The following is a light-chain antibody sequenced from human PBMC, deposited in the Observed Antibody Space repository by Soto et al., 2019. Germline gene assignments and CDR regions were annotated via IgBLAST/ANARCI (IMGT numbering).Light chain of an antibody. Sequence: DIQMTQSPSTLSASVGDRVTITCRASQSITIWLAWYQQKPGKAPKLLIFDASNLESGVPSRFSGSGSGTEFTLTISSLQPDDFATYYCQQYNSYSWTFGQGTKVEIK. CDR3: QQYNSYSWT. CDR1: QSITIW. J-gene: IGKJ1*01. CDR2: DAS. V-gene: IGKV1-5*01.